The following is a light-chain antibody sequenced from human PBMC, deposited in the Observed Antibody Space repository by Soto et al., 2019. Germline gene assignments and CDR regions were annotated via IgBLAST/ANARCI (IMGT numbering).Light chain of an antibody. V-gene: IGKV1-5*01. J-gene: IGKJ4*01. Sequence: IQMTQYPSTLSASVGDRVTITCRASQSISSWLAWYQQKPGKAPKLLIYDASRLESGVPSRFSGSGSGTEFTLTISSLQPDDFATYYCQQYNSYSPLTFAGGTKVDI. CDR3: QQYNSYSPLT. CDR2: DAS. CDR1: QSISSW.